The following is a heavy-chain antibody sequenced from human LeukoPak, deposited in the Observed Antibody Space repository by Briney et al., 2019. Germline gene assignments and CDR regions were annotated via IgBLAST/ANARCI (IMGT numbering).Heavy chain of an antibody. CDR3: ARVNAVFRGVIIDCFDP. CDR1: GGSISSYY. J-gene: IGHJ5*02. CDR2: IYYSGST. Sequence: SETLSLTRTVSGGSISSYYWSWIRQPPGKGLEWIGYIYYSGSTNYNPSLKSRVTISVDTSKNQFSLKLSSVTAADTAVYYCARVNAVFRGVIIDCFDPWGQGTLVTVSS. D-gene: IGHD3-10*01. V-gene: IGHV4-59*01.